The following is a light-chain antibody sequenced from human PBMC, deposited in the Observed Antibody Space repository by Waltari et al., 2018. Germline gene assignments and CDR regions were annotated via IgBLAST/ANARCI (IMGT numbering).Light chain of an antibody. Sequence: QSALTQPAPGSGSPGHSITISCPGPSRAVGSYNLYHRYQQHPGKAPKLMIYEGSKRPSGVSNRFSGSKSGNTASLTISGLQAEDEADYYCCSYAGSSTWVFGGGTKLTVL. CDR3: CSYAGSSTWV. CDR2: EGS. V-gene: IGLV2-23*01. J-gene: IGLJ2*01. CDR1: SRAVGSYNL.